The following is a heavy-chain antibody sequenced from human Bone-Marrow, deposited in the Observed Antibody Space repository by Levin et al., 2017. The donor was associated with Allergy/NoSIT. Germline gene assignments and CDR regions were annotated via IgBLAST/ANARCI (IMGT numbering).Heavy chain of an antibody. J-gene: IGHJ4*02. CDR1: GFTFSSYG. V-gene: IGHV3-30*18. CDR3: AKGDQPGIAAAGTSTIPD. CDR2: ISYDGSNK. D-gene: IGHD6-13*01. Sequence: PGGSLRLSCAASGFTFSSYGMHWVRQAPGKGLEWVAVISYDGSNKYYADSVKGRFTISRDNSKNTLYLQMNSLRAEDTAVYYCAKGDQPGIAAAGTSTIPDWGQGTLVTVSS.